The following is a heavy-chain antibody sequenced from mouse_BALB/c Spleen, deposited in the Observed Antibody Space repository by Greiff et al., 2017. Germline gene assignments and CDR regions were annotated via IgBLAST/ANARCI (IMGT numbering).Heavy chain of an antibody. V-gene: IGHV5-12-2*01. CDR1: GFTFSSYT. Sequence: EVQRVESGGGLVQPGGSLKLSCAASGFTFSSYTMSWVRQTPEKRLEWVAYISNGGGSTYYPDTVKGRFTISRDNAKNTLYLQMSSLKSEDTAMYYCARHNYERAMDYWGQGTSVTVSS. CDR3: ARHNYERAMDY. CDR2: ISNGGGST. D-gene: IGHD2-1*01. J-gene: IGHJ4*01.